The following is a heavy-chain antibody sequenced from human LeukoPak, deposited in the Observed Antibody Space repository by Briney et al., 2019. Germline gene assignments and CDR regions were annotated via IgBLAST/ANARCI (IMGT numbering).Heavy chain of an antibody. J-gene: IGHJ4*02. D-gene: IGHD1-26*01. Sequence: GGSLRLSCAASGFTFSSYGMSWVRQAPGKGLEWVSVISANGGDTFYADSVKGRFTISRDNYKNTLYLQMNSLRVEDTAVYYCAKGRTLVGGSTRSSDYWGQGTLVTVSS. CDR2: ISANGGDT. CDR3: AKGRTLVGGSTRSSDY. CDR1: GFTFSSYG. V-gene: IGHV3-23*01.